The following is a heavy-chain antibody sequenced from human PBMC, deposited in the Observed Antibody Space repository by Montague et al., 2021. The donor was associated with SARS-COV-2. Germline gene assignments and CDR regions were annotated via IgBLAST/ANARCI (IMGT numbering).Heavy chain of an antibody. CDR2: IHFTGST. Sequence: SETLSLTCNASGGSITGYYWSWIRQPPGKGLEWIGYIHFTGSTYHNPSLKSRLTISADTPRKQVPLRLTSVTAADTAVYFCARSNIVRWLPDLWGQGTLVTVSS. D-gene: IGHD2/OR15-2a*01. CDR3: ARSNIVRWLPDL. V-gene: IGHV4-59*01. J-gene: IGHJ5*02. CDR1: GGSITGYY.